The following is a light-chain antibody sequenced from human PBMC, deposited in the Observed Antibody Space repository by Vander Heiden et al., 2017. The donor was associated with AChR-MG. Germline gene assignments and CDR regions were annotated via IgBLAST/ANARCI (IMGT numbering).Light chain of an antibody. CDR3: QQYGSSPLT. J-gene: IGKJ4*01. CDR1: QSVSSSY. Sequence: EIVLTQSPATLSLSPGERATLSCGASQSVSSSYLAWYQQKPVLAPRLLIYDASSRATGIPDRFSGSGSGTDFTLTISRLEPEDFAVYYYQQYGSSPLTFGGRTKVEIK. V-gene: IGKV3D-20*01. CDR2: DAS.